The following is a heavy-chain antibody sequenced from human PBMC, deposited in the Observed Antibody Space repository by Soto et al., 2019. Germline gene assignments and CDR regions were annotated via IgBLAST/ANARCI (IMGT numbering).Heavy chain of an antibody. CDR1: GFTFISYA. V-gene: IGHV3-30-3*01. J-gene: IGHJ6*02. D-gene: IGHD3-10*01. CDR2: ISFDGSTE. CDR3: ARSRHGSGSYTHCYYGLDV. Sequence: QVQLVESGGGVVQPGRSLRLSCAASGFTFISYAMHWVRQAPGKGLEWVAVISFDGSTEYYADSVKGRFTISRDNSKNTVYLQMNSLRSEDTAVYYSARSRHGSGSYTHCYYGLDVWGQGTTVTVSS.